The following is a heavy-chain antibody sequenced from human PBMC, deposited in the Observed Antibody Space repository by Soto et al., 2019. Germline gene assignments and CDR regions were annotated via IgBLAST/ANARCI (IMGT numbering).Heavy chain of an antibody. V-gene: IGHV1-69*01. CDR2: IFPIFGTA. D-gene: IGHD2-15*01. J-gene: IGHJ5*02. CDR3: ARKSCSGGSCYSGWFDP. CDR1: GGPSSSYA. Sequence: GQLVQSGPEVKKPGSSVKASCKASGGPSSSYAISWGRQAPGQGLEWMGGIFPIFGTANYEQKFQGRVTITEDESTSTAYMELSSLRSEDTAVYYCARKSCSGGSCYSGWFDPWGQGTLVTVSS.